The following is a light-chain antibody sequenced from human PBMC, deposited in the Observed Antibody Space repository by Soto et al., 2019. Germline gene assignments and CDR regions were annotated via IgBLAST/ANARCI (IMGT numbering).Light chain of an antibody. CDR2: AAS. CDR1: QGISSY. CDR3: QQYYSYPRT. Sequence: AIRMTQSPSSFSASPGDRVTITCRASQGISSYLAWYQQNPGKAPKLLIYAASTLQSGVPSRFSGSGSGTDFTRTISCLQSEDFATYYCQQYYSYPRTFGQGTKVEIK. J-gene: IGKJ1*01. V-gene: IGKV1-8*01.